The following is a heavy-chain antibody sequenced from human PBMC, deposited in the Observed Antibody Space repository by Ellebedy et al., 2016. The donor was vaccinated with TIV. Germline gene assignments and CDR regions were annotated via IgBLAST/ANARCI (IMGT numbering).Heavy chain of an antibody. CDR3: ARDTTSYYDTSGWDY. CDR2: ISGSGGST. V-gene: IGHV3-23*01. J-gene: IGHJ4*02. D-gene: IGHD3-22*01. Sequence: GGSLRLSXAASGFTFSSYGMHWVRQAPGKGLEWVSAISGSGGSTYYADSVKGRFTISRDNSKNSLYLQMNSLRAEDTARYYCARDTTSYYDTSGWDYWGQGTLVTVSS. CDR1: GFTFSSYG.